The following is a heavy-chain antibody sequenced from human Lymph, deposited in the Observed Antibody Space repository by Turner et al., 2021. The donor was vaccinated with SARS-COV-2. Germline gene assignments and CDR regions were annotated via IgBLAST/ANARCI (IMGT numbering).Heavy chain of an antibody. J-gene: IGHJ6*02. CDR3: ARYGSGGYFYYGLDV. V-gene: IGHV3-30*04. Sequence: QVQLVESGGGVVQPGRSLRLSCAASGFTFSTYAIHWVRQAAGKGLEWVAVISYDGSNKYYADSVQGRFTISRDNSKHTLYLQMNSLRAEDTAVYYCARYGSGGYFYYGLDVWGQGTTVTVSS. D-gene: IGHD3-10*01. CDR1: GFTFSTYA. CDR2: ISYDGSNK.